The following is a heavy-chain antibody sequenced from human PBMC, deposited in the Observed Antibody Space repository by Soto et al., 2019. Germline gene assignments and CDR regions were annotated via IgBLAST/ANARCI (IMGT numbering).Heavy chain of an antibody. Sequence: GASVKVSCKASGYTFTSYGISWVRQAPGQGLEWMGWNSAYNGNTNYAQKLQGRVTMTTDTSTSSAYMELRSLRSDDTAVYYCARDFAGIAVAGDFDYWGQGTLVTVSS. D-gene: IGHD6-19*01. V-gene: IGHV1-18*01. CDR2: NSAYNGNT. CDR3: ARDFAGIAVAGDFDY. J-gene: IGHJ4*02. CDR1: GYTFTSYG.